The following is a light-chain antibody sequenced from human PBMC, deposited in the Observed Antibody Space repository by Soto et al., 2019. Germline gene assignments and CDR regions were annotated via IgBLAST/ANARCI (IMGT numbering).Light chain of an antibody. CDR2: DAS. CDR1: QSISSY. Sequence: DIQMTQSPSSRSASVVDRVTITCRASQSISSYLNWYQQKPGKAPKLLIYDASSLESGVPSRFSGSGSGTEFTLTISNLQPDDFATYYCQQYNSLWTFGQGTKVDIK. J-gene: IGKJ1*01. CDR3: QQYNSLWT. V-gene: IGKV1-5*01.